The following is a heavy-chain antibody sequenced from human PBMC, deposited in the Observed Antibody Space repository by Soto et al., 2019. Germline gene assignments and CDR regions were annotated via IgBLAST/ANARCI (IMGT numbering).Heavy chain of an antibody. J-gene: IGHJ6*02. CDR3: ASPIREPRNYYYYYGMDV. CDR1: GGSISSSSYY. Sequence: SETLSLTCTGSGGSISSSSYYWGWIRQPPGKGLEWIGSIYYSGSTYYNPSLKSRVTISVDTSKNQFSLKLSSVTAADTAVYYCASPIREPRNYYYYYGMDVWGQGTTVT. V-gene: IGHV4-39*01. D-gene: IGHD1-26*01. CDR2: IYYSGST.